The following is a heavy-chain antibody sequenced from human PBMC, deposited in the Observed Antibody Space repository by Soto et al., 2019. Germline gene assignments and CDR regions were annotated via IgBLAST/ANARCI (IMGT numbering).Heavy chain of an antibody. Sequence: GASVKVSCKASGYTFTSYYMHWVRQAPGQGLEWMGIINSSGGSTSYAQKFQGRVTMTRDTSTSTVYMELSSLRSEDTAVYYCARIRNIVATISAFDIWGQGTMVTVSS. CDR1: GYTFTSYY. CDR2: INSSGGST. CDR3: ARIRNIVATISAFDI. J-gene: IGHJ3*02. D-gene: IGHD5-12*01. V-gene: IGHV1-46*03.